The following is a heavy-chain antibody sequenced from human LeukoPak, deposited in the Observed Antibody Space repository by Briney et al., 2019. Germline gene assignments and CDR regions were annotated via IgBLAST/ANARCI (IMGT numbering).Heavy chain of an antibody. CDR1: GGSFSGYY. CDR3: ARHPTVGSGTYYGYYYYYGMDV. Sequence: SETLSLTCAVYGGSFSGYYWSWIRQPPGKGLEWIGEINHSGSTNYNPSLKSRVTISVDTSKNQSSLKLSSVTTADTAVYYCARHPTVGSGTYYGYYYYYGMDVWGQGTTVTVSS. D-gene: IGHD1-26*01. J-gene: IGHJ6*02. V-gene: IGHV4-34*01. CDR2: INHSGST.